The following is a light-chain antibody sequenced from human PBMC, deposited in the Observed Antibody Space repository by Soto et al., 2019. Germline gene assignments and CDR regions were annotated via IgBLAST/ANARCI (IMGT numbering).Light chain of an antibody. CDR2: AAS. V-gene: IGKV1-13*02. CDR1: QGISSA. J-gene: IGKJ3*01. Sequence: AIQLTQSPSSLSASVGDKVTITCRASQGISSALAWYQQKPGEPPQLLIYAASTLDSGVPSRFSGSESGSEFTLTITGLQPEDFATYYCQQFNSYPFVFGPGTKVD. CDR3: QQFNSYPFV.